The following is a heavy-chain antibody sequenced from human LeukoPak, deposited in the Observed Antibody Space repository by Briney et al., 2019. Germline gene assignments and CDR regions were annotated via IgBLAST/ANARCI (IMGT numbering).Heavy chain of an antibody. D-gene: IGHD2-2*01. V-gene: IGHV1-69*05. CDR3: ASTVRRVVPAAGRERWFDP. CDR1: GGTFSSYA. Sequence: VASVKVSCKASGGTFSSYAISWVRQAPGQGLEWMGGIIPIFGTANYAQKFQGRVTITTDESTSTAYMELSSLRSEDTAVYYCASTVRRVVPAAGRERWFDPWGQGTLVTVSS. CDR2: IIPIFGTA. J-gene: IGHJ5*02.